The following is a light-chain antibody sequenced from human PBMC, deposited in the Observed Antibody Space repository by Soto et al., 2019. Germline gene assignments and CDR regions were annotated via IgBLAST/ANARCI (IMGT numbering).Light chain of an antibody. CDR2: GAS. J-gene: IGKJ1*01. V-gene: IGKV3-15*01. Sequence: EIVMTHPPAPLSVSPRARAPLSSXXSQSVSSNLAWYQQKPGQAPRLLIYGASTRATGIPARFSGSGSGTEFTLTISSLQSEDFAVYYCQQYNNWLRWTFGQGTKVDIK. CDR1: QSVSSN. CDR3: QQYNNWLRWT.